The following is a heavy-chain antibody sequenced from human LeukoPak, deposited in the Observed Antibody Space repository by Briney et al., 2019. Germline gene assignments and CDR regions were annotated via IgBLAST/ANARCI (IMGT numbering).Heavy chain of an antibody. Sequence: PGGSLRLSCAASGFTFSSYGMHWVRQAPGKGLEWVALIWYDGSNRYYADSVKGRFTISRDNAKNSLYLQMNSLRAEDTAVYYCARTDILTGYQSTSSSYFDYWGQGTLVTVSS. V-gene: IGHV3-33*03. CDR3: ARTDILTGYQSTSSSYFDY. D-gene: IGHD3-9*01. CDR1: GFTFSSYG. J-gene: IGHJ4*02. CDR2: IWYDGSNR.